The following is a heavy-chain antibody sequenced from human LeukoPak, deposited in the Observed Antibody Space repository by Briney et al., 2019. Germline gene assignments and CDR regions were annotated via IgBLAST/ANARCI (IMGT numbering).Heavy chain of an antibody. CDR2: IYSGGST. CDR3: ARTSMRWGGAFDI. Sequence: PGGSLRLSCAASGFTVSSNYMSWVRQAPGKGLEWVSVIYSGGSTYYADSVKGRFTISRDNSKNTLYLQMNSLRAEDTAVYYCARTSMRWGGAFDIWGQGTMVTVSS. V-gene: IGHV3-53*01. J-gene: IGHJ3*02. D-gene: IGHD2-8*01. CDR1: GFTVSSNY.